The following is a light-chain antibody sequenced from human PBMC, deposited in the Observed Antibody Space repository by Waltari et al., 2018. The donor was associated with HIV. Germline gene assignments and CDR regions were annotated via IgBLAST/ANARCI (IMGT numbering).Light chain of an antibody. CDR2: EVS. V-gene: IGLV2-14*01. CDR3: SSFSSSSTPYV. CDR1: TSDVGGYNY. Sequence: QSGLTQPASVSGSPGQPLTIPCTGTTSDVGGYNYVPWYQQHPGKAPKLIIYEVSNRPLVVCNGCSGAKSGTTASLTISGLQPEDETDYYCSSFSSSSTPYVFGTGTKVTVL. J-gene: IGLJ1*01.